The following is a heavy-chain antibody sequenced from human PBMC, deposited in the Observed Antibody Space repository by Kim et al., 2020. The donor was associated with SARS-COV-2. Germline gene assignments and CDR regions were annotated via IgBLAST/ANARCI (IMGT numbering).Heavy chain of an antibody. D-gene: IGHD6-13*01. V-gene: IGHV3-23*01. CDR3: AKKGKPALGQCYVDL. CDR2: LSDSGGDT. J-gene: IGHJ2*01. CDR1: GFTFSSFA. Sequence: GGSLRLSCAASGFTFSSFAMTWVRQAPGKGLEWVSILSDSGGDTFYADSVKGRFTISRDNSKNTLYLQMNSLRAEDTAVYYCAKKGKPALGQCYVDLWGRGTLVTVSS.